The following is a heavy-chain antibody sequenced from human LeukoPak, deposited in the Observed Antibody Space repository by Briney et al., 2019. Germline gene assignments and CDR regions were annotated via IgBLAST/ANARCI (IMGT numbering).Heavy chain of an antibody. J-gene: IGHJ6*02. CDR1: GFTFSSYA. D-gene: IGHD6-19*01. Sequence: GGSLRLSCAASGFTFSSYAMSWVRQAPGKGLEWVSAISGSGGSTYYADSVKGRFTISRDNSKNTLYLQMNSLRAADTAVYYCAKDVSKQWLVRVYYGMDVWGQGTTVTVSS. CDR3: AKDVSKQWLVRVYYGMDV. V-gene: IGHV3-23*01. CDR2: ISGSGGST.